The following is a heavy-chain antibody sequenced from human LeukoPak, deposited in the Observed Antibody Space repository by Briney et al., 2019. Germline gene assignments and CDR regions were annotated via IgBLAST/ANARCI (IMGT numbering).Heavy chain of an antibody. Sequence: PSETLSLTCTVSGGSISSQYWSWIRQPPGKGLEWIGYISYSGSTSYSPSPKSGVSISVDTSKSQFSLWLRSVTAADTAVYYCARDIISEYSRSHSHFDPWGQGTLVTVSS. J-gene: IGHJ5*02. CDR3: ARDIISEYSRSHSHFDP. CDR2: ISYSGST. CDR1: GGSISSQY. V-gene: IGHV4-59*11. D-gene: IGHD6-6*01.